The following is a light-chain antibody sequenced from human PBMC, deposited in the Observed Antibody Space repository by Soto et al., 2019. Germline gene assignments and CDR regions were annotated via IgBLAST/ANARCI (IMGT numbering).Light chain of an antibody. J-gene: IGLJ2*01. CDR1: SSDIGAYEY. V-gene: IGLV2-14*01. Sequence: QSALTQPASVSGSPGQSITISCTGTSSDIGAYEYVSWYQQNPGKAPKLLIYEVSNRPSGVSNRFSGSKSGNTASLTISGLQAEDEADYYCSSYTSSSTYVVFGGGTKLTVL. CDR3: SSYTSSSTYVV. CDR2: EVS.